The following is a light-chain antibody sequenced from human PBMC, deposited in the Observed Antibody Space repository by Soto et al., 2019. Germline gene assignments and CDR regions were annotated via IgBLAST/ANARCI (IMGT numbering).Light chain of an antibody. CDR1: QSVTSNY. Sequence: EVVMTQSPATLSVSPGEGVTLSCRASQSVTSNYLAWYQQKPGKAPRLLIHGISNRATGVPDRFSGSGSGTDFTLTISRLEPEDFAVYYCQQYTAWPLTFGQGTKVDIK. CDR2: GIS. V-gene: IGKV3-20*01. CDR3: QQYTAWPLT. J-gene: IGKJ1*01.